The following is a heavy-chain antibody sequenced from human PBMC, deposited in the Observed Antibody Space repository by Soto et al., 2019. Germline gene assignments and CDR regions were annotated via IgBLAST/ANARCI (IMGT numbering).Heavy chain of an antibody. D-gene: IGHD2-15*01. J-gene: IGHJ5*02. Sequence: ASVKVSCKASGYTFTGYYMHWVRQAPGQGLEWMGWINPNSGGTNYAQKFQGRVTMTRDTSISTAYMELSRLRSDDTAVYYCARDLMVVAATPPTNWFDPWGQGTLVTVYS. CDR1: GYTFTGYY. CDR3: ARDLMVVAATPPTNWFDP. V-gene: IGHV1-2*02. CDR2: INPNSGGT.